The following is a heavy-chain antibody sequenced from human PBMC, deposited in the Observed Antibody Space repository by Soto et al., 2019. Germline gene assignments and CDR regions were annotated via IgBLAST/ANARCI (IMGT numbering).Heavy chain of an antibody. CDR2: IYGGGST. V-gene: IGHV3-53*02. J-gene: IGHJ4*02. CDR1: GFSVSSSY. CDR3: ARSTRQYASGSSIGPFDC. D-gene: IGHD3-10*01. Sequence: EVQLVETGGGLIQPGGSLRLSCAASGFSVSSSYMTWVRQAPGKGLEWVSLIYGGGSTYYADSVKGRFTISRDNSKNTLDLQMDHLRVEDTAVYFCARSTRQYASGSSIGPFDCWGQGTLVTVSS.